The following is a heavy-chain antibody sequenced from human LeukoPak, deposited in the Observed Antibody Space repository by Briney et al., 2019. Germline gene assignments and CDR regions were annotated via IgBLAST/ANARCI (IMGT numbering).Heavy chain of an antibody. V-gene: IGHV3-23*01. CDR3: TRGKYYDFWSGYYPDY. CDR2: IRESSGDT. Sequence: GGSLRLSCAASGFTVINYAMNWVRQAPGKGLEWVSTIRESSGDTYYEDSVKGRFTIYRDISKNTVYLQMNSLRVEDTAVYYCTRGKYYDFWSGYYPDYWGQGTLVTVSS. D-gene: IGHD3-3*01. J-gene: IGHJ4*02. CDR1: GFTVINYA.